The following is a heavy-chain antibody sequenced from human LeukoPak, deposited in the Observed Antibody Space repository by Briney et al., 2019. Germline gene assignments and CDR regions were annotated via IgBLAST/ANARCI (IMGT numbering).Heavy chain of an antibody. V-gene: IGHV4-59*01. Sequence: SETLSLNCTVSGGSISSYYWSWIGQPPGKGLEWIGYIYYCGSTNYNPSLKSRVTISVDTSKNQFSLKLSSVTAADTAVYYCASVPRRYCSADSCSKGGYYYDYLDVCGKGTTVTVSS. CDR1: GGSISSYY. CDR3: ASVPRRYCSADSCSKGGYYYDYLDV. CDR2: IYYCGST. D-gene: IGHD2-15*01. J-gene: IGHJ6*03.